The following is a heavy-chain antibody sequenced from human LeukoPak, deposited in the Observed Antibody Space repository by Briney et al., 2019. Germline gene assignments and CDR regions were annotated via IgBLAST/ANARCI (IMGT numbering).Heavy chain of an antibody. CDR2: INPSGGST. D-gene: IGHD2-15*01. V-gene: IGHV1-46*01. J-gene: IGHJ5*02. CDR3: ARSVVVVAQFDP. Sequence: PVASVKISCKASGYTFTSYYMHWVRQAPGQGLEWMGIINPSGGSTSYAQKFQGRVTMTRDTSTSTVYMELSSLRSEDTAVYYCARSVVVVAQFDPWGQGTLVTVSS. CDR1: GYTFTSYY.